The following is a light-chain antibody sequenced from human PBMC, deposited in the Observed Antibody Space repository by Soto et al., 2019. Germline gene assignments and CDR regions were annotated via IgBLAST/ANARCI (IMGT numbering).Light chain of an antibody. J-gene: IGKJ1*01. CDR1: QGISNY. V-gene: IGKV1-27*01. CDR2: AAS. Sequence: DIQMTQSPSSLSASVGDRVTITCRASQGISNYLAWYQQKPGKVPKLLIYAASTLQSGVPSRISGSGSGTDFTLTISRLQPEDVATYYCQKYNSVPVWFGQGTKVEIK. CDR3: QKYNSVPVW.